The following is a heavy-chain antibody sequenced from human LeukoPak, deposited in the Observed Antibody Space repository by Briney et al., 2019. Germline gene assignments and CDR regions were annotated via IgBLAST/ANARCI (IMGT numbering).Heavy chain of an antibody. V-gene: IGHV1-2*02. CDR1: GYTFTGYY. Sequence: ASVKVSCKASGYTFTGYYMHWVRQAPGQGLEWMGWINPNSGGTNYAQKFQGRVTMTRDMSTSTVYMELSSLRSEDTAVYYCALCSGGSCYHFDYWGQGTLVTVSS. D-gene: IGHD2-15*01. J-gene: IGHJ4*02. CDR3: ALCSGGSCYHFDY. CDR2: INPNSGGT.